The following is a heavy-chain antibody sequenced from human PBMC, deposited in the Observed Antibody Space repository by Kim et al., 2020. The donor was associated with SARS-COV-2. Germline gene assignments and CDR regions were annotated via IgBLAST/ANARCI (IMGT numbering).Heavy chain of an antibody. CDR3: ARSRYFDWWFDY. CDR2: INAGNGNT. V-gene: IGHV1-3*01. CDR1: GYTFTSYA. Sequence: ASVKVSCKASGYTFTSYAMHWVRQAPGQRLEWMGWINAGNGNTKYSQKFQGRVTITRDTSASTAYMELSSLRSEDTAVYYCARSRYFDWWFDYWGQGTLVTVSS. J-gene: IGHJ4*02. D-gene: IGHD3-9*01.